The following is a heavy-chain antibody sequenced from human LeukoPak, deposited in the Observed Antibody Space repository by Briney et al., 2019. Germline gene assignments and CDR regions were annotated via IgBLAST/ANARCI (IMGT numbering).Heavy chain of an antibody. V-gene: IGHV3-23*01. D-gene: IGHD3-10*01. Sequence: GGSLRLSCAASGFTFSSYAMSWVRQAPGKGLEWVSGISGSGGSKCYADSVKGRFTISRDNSKNTLYLQMNSLRAEDTAVYYCARRGPMGFYYGAGSSYFDYWGQGTLVTVSS. CDR2: ISGSGGSK. CDR1: GFTFSSYA. CDR3: ARRGPMGFYYGAGSSYFDY. J-gene: IGHJ4*02.